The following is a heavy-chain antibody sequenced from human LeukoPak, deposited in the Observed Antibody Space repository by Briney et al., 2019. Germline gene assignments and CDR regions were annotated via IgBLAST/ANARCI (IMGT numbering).Heavy chain of an antibody. Sequence: ASVKVSCKASGYTFTNYGISWVRQAPGQGLEWMGWISAYNGNTNYAQKLQGRVTMTTDTSTGTAYMELRSLRSDDTAVYYCARDNPTTVTPDYWGQGTLVTVSS. V-gene: IGHV1-18*01. CDR2: ISAYNGNT. CDR3: ARDNPTTVTPDY. J-gene: IGHJ4*02. CDR1: GYTFTNYG. D-gene: IGHD4-17*01.